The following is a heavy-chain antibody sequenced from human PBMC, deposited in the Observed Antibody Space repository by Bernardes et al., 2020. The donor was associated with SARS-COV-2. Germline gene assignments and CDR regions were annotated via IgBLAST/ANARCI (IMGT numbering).Heavy chain of an antibody. D-gene: IGHD5-18*01. V-gene: IGHV3-74*01. J-gene: IGHJ4*02. CDR3: ARSNNYGPDY. Sequence: GGSLRLSCAASGFTFSNVWMHWVRQPPGKGLMWVSRIYNGGSDTTYADSVRGRFTISRDNANNILYLQMNSLRAEDTAMYYCARSNNYGPDYWGQGTLVTVSS. CDR2: IYNGGSDT. CDR1: GFTFSNVW.